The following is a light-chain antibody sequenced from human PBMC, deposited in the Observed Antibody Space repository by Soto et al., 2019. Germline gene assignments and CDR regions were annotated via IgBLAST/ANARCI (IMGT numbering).Light chain of an antibody. CDR3: QQYGSSGT. J-gene: IGKJ1*01. CDR2: DAY. V-gene: IGKV3-20*01. Sequence: EILLTQSPGTRSLYRGERSTLXXRASQTVRNNYLAWYQQKPGKAPXLLIYDAYSRATGIPDRFSGSGSGTDFTLTISRLEPEDFAVYYCQQYGSSGTFGQGTKVDIK. CDR1: QTVRNNY.